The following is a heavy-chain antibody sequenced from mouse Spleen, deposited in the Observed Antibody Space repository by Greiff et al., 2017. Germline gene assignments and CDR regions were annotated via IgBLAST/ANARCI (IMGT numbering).Heavy chain of an antibody. D-gene: IGHD1-1*01. CDR2: IYPRDGST. V-gene: IGHV1-85*01. CDR3: ARGITTVVAPSYAMDY. J-gene: IGHJ4*01. CDR1: GYTFTSYD. Sequence: VQLQQSVPELVKPGASVKLSCKASGYTFTSYDINWVKQRPGQGLEWIGWIYPRDGSTKYNEKFKGKATLTVDTSSSTAYMELHSLTSEDSAVYFCARGITTVVAPSYAMDYWGQGTSVTVSS.